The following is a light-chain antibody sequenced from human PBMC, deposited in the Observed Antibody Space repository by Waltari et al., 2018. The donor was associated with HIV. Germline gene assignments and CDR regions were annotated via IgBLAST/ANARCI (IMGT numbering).Light chain of an antibody. Sequence: DIQLTPSPSFLTASVGDSVTITGRARKGICSYLAWYQQKPGKAPKLLIYAASTWQSGVSSRFSGSGSGTEFTLTISSLQPEDFATYYCQQLNSYPRTFGQGTKLEIK. V-gene: IGKV1-9*01. CDR2: AAS. CDR1: KGICSY. J-gene: IGKJ2*02. CDR3: QQLNSYPRT.